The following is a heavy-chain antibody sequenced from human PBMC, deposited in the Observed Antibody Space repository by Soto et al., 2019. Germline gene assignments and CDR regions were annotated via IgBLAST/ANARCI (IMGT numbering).Heavy chain of an antibody. Sequence: GGSLRLSCAASGFTFSSYGMHWVRQAPGKGLEWVAVISYDGSNKYYADSVKGRFTISRDNSKNTLYLQMNSLRAEDTAVYYCAKVGVFDYDSSGYPVVDYWGQGTLVTVSS. J-gene: IGHJ4*02. CDR2: ISYDGSNK. D-gene: IGHD3-22*01. V-gene: IGHV3-30*18. CDR3: AKVGVFDYDSSGYPVVDY. CDR1: GFTFSSYG.